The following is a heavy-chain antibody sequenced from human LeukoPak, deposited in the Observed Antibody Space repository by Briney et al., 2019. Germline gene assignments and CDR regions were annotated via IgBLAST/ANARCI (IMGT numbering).Heavy chain of an antibody. CDR3: ARAILYYYYYYYGMDV. CDR2: IIPIFGTA. J-gene: IGHJ6*02. D-gene: IGHD3-10*01. V-gene: IGHV1-69*01. Sequence: PMASVKVSCKASGGTFSSYAINWVRQAPGQGLEWMGGIIPIFGTANYAQKFQGRVTITADESTSTAYMELSSLRSEDTAVYYCARAILYYYYYYYGMDVWGQGTTVTVSS. CDR1: GGTFSSYA.